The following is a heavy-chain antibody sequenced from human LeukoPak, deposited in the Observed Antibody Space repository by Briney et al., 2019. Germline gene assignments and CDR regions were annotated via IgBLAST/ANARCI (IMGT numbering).Heavy chain of an antibody. CDR2: IYTSGST. CDR1: GFTFSSNY. V-gene: IGHV3-53*01. D-gene: IGHD5-18*01. CDR3: ARDLAAMAPGGY. Sequence: GGSLRLSCAASGFTFSSNYMSWVRQAPGKGLEWVSVIYTSGSTYYTDSVKGRFTISRDNSKNTLYLQMNSLRPEDTAMYYCARDLAAMAPGGYWGQGTLVTISS. J-gene: IGHJ4*02.